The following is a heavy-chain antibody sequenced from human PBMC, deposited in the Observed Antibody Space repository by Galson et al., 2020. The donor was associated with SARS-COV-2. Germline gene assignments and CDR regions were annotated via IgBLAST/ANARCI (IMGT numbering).Heavy chain of an antibody. CDR3: ASSYQYSASSVIPIKRGFDY. CDR2: ISTGRSDT. V-gene: IGHV3-21*01. Sequence: ESLKISCEASRITFSDFTMNWVRQAPGKGLEWVSFISTGRSDTYYADSVKGRFIISRDNGKNSLSLQMNSLRAEDTAVYYCASSYQYSASSVIPIKRGFDYWGQGILVTVSS. D-gene: IGHD6-6*01. CDR1: RITFSDFT. J-gene: IGHJ4*02.